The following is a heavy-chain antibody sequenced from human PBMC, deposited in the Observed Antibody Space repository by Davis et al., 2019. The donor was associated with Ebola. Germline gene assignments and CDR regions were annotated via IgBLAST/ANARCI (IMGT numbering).Heavy chain of an antibody. J-gene: IGHJ4*02. CDR1: GFTFSSYA. D-gene: IGHD4-11*01. CDR3: ARQGSNRNFDY. V-gene: IGHV3-15*01. Sequence: GESLKISCAASGFTFSSYAMSWVRQAPGKGLEWVGRIKSKTDGGTTDYAAPVKGRFTISRDDSKNTLYLQMNSLKTEDTAVYYCARQGSNRNFDYWGQGTLVTVSS. CDR2: IKSKTDGGTT.